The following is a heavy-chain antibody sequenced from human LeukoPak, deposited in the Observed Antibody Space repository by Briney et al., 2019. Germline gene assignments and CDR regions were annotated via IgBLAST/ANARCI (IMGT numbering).Heavy chain of an antibody. CDR2: INHSGST. V-gene: IGHV4-34*01. J-gene: IGHJ3*02. CDR1: GFTFSSFA. CDR3: ARGYSGYDDAFDI. D-gene: IGHD5-12*01. Sequence: GSLRLSCAASGFTFSSFAMSWVRQPPGKGLEWIGEINHSGSTNYNPSLKSRVTISVDTSKNQFSLKLSSVTAADTAVYYCARGYSGYDDAFDIWGQGTMVTVSS.